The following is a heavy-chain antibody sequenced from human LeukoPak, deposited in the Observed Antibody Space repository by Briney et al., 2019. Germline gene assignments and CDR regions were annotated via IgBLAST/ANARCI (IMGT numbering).Heavy chain of an antibody. CDR3: ARHDRGSGWSTDAFDI. CDR1: GGSFSGYY. CDR2: IYHSGST. D-gene: IGHD6-19*01. Sequence: SETLSLTCAVYGGSFSGYYWSWIRQPPGKGLEWIGSIYHSGSTYYNPSLKSRVTISVDTSKNQFSLKLSSVTAADTAVYYCARHDRGSGWSTDAFDIWGQGTMVTVSS. J-gene: IGHJ3*02. V-gene: IGHV4-34*01.